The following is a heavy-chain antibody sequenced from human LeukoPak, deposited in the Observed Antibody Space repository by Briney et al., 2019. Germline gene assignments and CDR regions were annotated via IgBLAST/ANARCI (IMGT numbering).Heavy chain of an antibody. Sequence: GGSLRLSCAASGFTFSSYAMSRVRQAPGKGLEWVSAISGSGGSTYYADSVKGRFTISRDNSKNTLYLQMNSLRAEDTAVYYCAKVSGGGKLIVVVITLFDYWGQGTLVTVSS. CDR3: AKVSGGGKLIVVVITLFDY. J-gene: IGHJ4*02. V-gene: IGHV3-23*01. D-gene: IGHD3-22*01. CDR2: ISGSGGST. CDR1: GFTFSSYA.